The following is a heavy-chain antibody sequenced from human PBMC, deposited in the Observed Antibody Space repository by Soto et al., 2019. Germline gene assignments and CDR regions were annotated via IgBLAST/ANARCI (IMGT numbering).Heavy chain of an antibody. Sequence: SETLSLTCTVSGGSISSYYWSWIRQPPGKRLEYIGYIHHSGRTTYNPFLKSRVTISVDASKNQFSLRLNSVNAADTAAYYCARDGVSSTEYTWNYGTYFDYWGQGALVTVSS. CDR3: ARDGVSSTEYTWNYGTYFDY. V-gene: IGHV4-59*12. CDR1: GGSISSYY. CDR2: IHHSGRT. D-gene: IGHD1-7*01. J-gene: IGHJ4*02.